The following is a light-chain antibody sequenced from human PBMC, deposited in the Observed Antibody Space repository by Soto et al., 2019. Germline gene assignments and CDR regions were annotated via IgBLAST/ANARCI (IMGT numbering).Light chain of an antibody. CDR1: QSVSSSY. Sequence: EIVLTQSPGTLSLSPGERATISCRASQSVSSSYLAWYQQKPGQAPRLLIYGASSSATGIPDRFSGSGSGTVFTLTISRLEPEDFAVYYCQQYGSSRWTFGQGTKVDIK. V-gene: IGKV3-20*01. CDR2: GAS. CDR3: QQYGSSRWT. J-gene: IGKJ1*01.